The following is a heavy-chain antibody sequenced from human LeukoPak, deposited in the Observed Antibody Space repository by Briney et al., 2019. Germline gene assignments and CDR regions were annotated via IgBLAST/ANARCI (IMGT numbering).Heavy chain of an antibody. CDR3: AKHSRQQLVQYMDV. J-gene: IGHJ6*03. D-gene: IGHD6-13*01. Sequence: PGGSLRLSCAASGFTFSSYAMSWVRQAPGKGLEWVSAISGSGGSTYYADSVKGRFTISRDNSKNTLYLQMNSLRAEDTAVYYCAKHSRQQLVQYMDVWGKGTTVTVSS. CDR2: ISGSGGST. CDR1: GFTFSSYA. V-gene: IGHV3-23*01.